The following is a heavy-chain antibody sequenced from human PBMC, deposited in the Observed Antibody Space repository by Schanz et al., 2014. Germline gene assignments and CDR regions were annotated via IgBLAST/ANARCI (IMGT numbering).Heavy chain of an antibody. J-gene: IGHJ3*02. CDR1: GFTVSSNY. CDR2: IYSDGRT. V-gene: IGHV3-53*01. CDR3: AKRCSSTSCSHGAFDI. Sequence: EVQLVESGGGLIQPGGSLRLSCVASGFTVSSNYMSWVRQAPGKGLEWVSVIYSDGRTYYGESVKGRFTISRDNSKNTLYLQMNSLRDEDTAMYYCAKRCSSTSCSHGAFDIWGQGTMVTVSS. D-gene: IGHD2-2*01.